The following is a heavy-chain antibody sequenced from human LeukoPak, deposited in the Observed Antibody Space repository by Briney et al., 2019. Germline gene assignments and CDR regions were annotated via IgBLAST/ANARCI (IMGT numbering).Heavy chain of an antibody. V-gene: IGHV1-46*01. CDR3: ARSRVGAIGFDY. CDR1: GYTFTSYY. CDR2: INPSGGST. J-gene: IGHJ4*02. Sequence: ASVKVSCKASGYTFTSYYMHWVRQAPGQGLEWMGIINPSGGSTSYAQKFQGRVTMTRDTSTSTVYMELSSLRSEDTAAYYCARSRVGAIGFDYWGQGTLVTVSS. D-gene: IGHD1-26*01.